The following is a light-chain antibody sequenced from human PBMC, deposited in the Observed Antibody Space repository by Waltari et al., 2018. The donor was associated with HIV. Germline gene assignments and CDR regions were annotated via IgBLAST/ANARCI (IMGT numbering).Light chain of an antibody. V-gene: IGKV4-1*01. CDR1: QSVLYSSNNKNY. CDR3: QQYYSTPRT. CDR2: WAS. J-gene: IGKJ1*01. Sequence: DIVMTKSPDSLAVSLGERATINCKSSQSVLYSSNNKNYLAWYQQKPGQSPKLLIYWASTRESGVPDRFSGRGSGTDFTLTISSLQAEDVAVYYCQQYYSTPRTFGKGTKVEIK.